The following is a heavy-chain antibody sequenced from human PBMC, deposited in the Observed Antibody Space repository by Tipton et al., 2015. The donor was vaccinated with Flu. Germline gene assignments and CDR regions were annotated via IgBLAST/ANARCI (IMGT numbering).Heavy chain of an antibody. CDR3: ARHYYYHSDGHLAGGLDP. V-gene: IGHV4-38-2*01. J-gene: IGHJ5*02. CDR2: VCLGGSP. Sequence: TLSLTCFVSGASIGGHYCWGWIRQPPGQGLQWIGNVCLGGSPYYNSSLKSRVTISIDTSKNQFSLWLNSVTAADTAVYYCARHYYYHSDGHLAGGLDPWGQGTLVSVSS. CDR1: GASIGGHYC. D-gene: IGHD3-22*01.